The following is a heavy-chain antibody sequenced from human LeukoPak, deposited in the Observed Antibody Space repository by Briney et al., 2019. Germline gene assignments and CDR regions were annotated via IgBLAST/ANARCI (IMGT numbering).Heavy chain of an antibody. CDR3: AKDPWDGSYGSFDY. CDR2: IYSGGST. V-gene: IGHV3-53*01. J-gene: IGHJ4*02. Sequence: GGSLRLSCAASGFTVSSNYMSWVRQAPGKGLEWVSVIYSGGSTYYADSVKGRFTISRDNSKNTLYLKMNSLRAEDTAVYYCAKDPWDGSYGSFDYWGQGTLVTVSS. D-gene: IGHD1-26*01. CDR1: GFTVSSNY.